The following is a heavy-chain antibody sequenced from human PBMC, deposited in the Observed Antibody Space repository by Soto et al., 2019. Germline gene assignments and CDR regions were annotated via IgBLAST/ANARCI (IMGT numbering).Heavy chain of an antibody. V-gene: IGHV3-30-3*01. CDR3: ARGLLLWFGVGGALFDL. Sequence: QVQLVESGGGVVQPGRSLRLSCAASGFTFSSYAMHWVRQAPGKGLEWVAVISYDGSNKYYADSVKGRFTISRDNSKNTLYLHMNSLRAEDTAVYYCARGLLLWFGVGGALFDLWGQGTMVTVSS. CDR1: GFTFSSYA. D-gene: IGHD3-10*01. J-gene: IGHJ3*01. CDR2: ISYDGSNK.